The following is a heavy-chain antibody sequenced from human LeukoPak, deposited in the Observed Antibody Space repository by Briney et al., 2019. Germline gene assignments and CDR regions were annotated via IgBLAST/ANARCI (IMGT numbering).Heavy chain of an antibody. CDR3: ARMGHRDGYNLRALTFDY. Sequence: PSETLSLTCTVSGGSISSSSYYWGWLRQPPGKGLEWIGSIYYSGSTYYNPSLKSRVTISVDTSKNQFSLKLSSVTAADTAVYYCARMGHRDGYNLRALTFDYWGQGTLVTVSS. CDR1: GGSISSSSYY. D-gene: IGHD5-24*01. J-gene: IGHJ4*02. V-gene: IGHV4-39*01. CDR2: IYYSGST.